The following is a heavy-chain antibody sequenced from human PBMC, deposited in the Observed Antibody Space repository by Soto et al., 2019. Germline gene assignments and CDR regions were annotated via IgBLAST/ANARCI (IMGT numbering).Heavy chain of an antibody. D-gene: IGHD2-2*02. CDR3: ARVPSSRYCSSPSCYTADSGVVIPWDV. J-gene: IGHJ6*02. Sequence: ASVKVSCKASGYTFTSYYMHWVRQAPGQGLEWMGIINPSGGSTSYAQKFQGRVTMTRDTSTSTVYMELSSLRSEDTAVYYCARVPSSRYCSSPSCYTADSGVVIPWDVWGQGTTVTVPS. CDR2: INPSGGST. CDR1: GYTFTSYY. V-gene: IGHV1-46*01.